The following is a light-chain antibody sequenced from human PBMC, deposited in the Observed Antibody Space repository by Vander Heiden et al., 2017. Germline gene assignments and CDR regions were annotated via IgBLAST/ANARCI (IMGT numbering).Light chain of an antibody. CDR2: AAS. CDR1: QSISSY. Sequence: DIQTTPSSSPLSASGGDRVTITCRASQSISSYLNWYQQKPGKAPKLLIYAASSLQSGVPSRFSGSGSGTDFTLTISSLQPEDFATYYCQQSYSTPRTFGQGTKVEIK. V-gene: IGKV1-39*01. CDR3: QQSYSTPRT. J-gene: IGKJ1*01.